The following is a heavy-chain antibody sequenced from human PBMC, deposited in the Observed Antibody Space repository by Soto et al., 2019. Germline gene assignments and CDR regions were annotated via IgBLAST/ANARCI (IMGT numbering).Heavy chain of an antibody. V-gene: IGHV1-69*12. CDR1: GGTFSSYA. Sequence: QVQLVQSGAEVKKPGSSVKVSCQASGGTFSSYAISWVRQAPGQGLEWMGGIIPIFRTANYAQKFQGRVTITADESTSTAHMELSRLRSEDTAVYYCARASASGYYGDNGFDPWGQGTLVTVSS. J-gene: IGHJ5*02. D-gene: IGHD3-3*01. CDR3: ARASASGYYGDNGFDP. CDR2: IIPIFRTA.